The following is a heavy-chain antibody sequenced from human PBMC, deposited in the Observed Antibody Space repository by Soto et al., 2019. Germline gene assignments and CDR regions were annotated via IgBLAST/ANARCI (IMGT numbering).Heavy chain of an antibody. J-gene: IGHJ4*02. Sequence: EVQLVESGGGLVQPGGSLRLSCAASGFTFSSYEMNWVRQAPGKGLEWVSYISSSGSTIYYADSVKGRFTISRDNAKNSLYLQMNSLRAEDTAVYYCASVNPYSQLIDYWGQGTLVTVSS. V-gene: IGHV3-48*03. CDR3: ASVNPYSQLIDY. D-gene: IGHD2-2*01. CDR2: ISSSGSTI. CDR1: GFTFSSYE.